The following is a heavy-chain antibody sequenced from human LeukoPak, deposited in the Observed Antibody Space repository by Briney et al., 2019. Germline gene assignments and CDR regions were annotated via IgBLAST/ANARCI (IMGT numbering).Heavy chain of an antibody. D-gene: IGHD3-16*02. Sequence: SETLSLTCIVSGGSIGTYYWSWIRQSPGKGLEWIGYVYVTGSTRYNPYLQSRVTISVDTSRNQFFLKMSSVTAADTAVYYCARHIGGGIEDMDVWGTGTKVTVSS. V-gene: IGHV4-4*09. J-gene: IGHJ6*03. CDR3: ARHIGGGIEDMDV. CDR2: VYVTGST. CDR1: GGSIGTYY.